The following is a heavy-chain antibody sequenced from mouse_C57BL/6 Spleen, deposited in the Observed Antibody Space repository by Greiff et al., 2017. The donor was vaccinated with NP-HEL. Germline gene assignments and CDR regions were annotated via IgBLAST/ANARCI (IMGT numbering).Heavy chain of an antibody. J-gene: IGHJ4*01. CDR2: INPSNGGT. CDR1: GYTFTSYW. V-gene: IGHV1-53*01. D-gene: IGHD1-1*01. Sequence: QVQLQQPGTELVKPGASVKLSCKASGYTFTSYWMPWVTQRPGQGLEWIGNINPSNGGTKYNEKFKSKATLTVDKSSSTAYMQLSSLTSEDSAVYYCASPYGSSPYYYAMDYWGQGTSVTVSS. CDR3: ASPYGSSPYYYAMDY.